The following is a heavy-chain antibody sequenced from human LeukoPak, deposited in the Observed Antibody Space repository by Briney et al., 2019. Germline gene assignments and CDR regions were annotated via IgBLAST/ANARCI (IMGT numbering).Heavy chain of an antibody. CDR2: INGDGSST. CDR1: GFTFSSYW. V-gene: IGHV3-74*01. Sequence: GGSLRLSCVASGFTFSSYWMHWVRQTPGKGLVWVSRINGDGSSTNYADSVKGRFTISRDNAKNTLYLQMNSLRAEGSLRAEDTAVYYCARDSRHSGSYYFDYWGQGTLVTVSS. J-gene: IGHJ4*02. CDR3: ARDSRHSGSYYFDY. D-gene: IGHD1-26*01.